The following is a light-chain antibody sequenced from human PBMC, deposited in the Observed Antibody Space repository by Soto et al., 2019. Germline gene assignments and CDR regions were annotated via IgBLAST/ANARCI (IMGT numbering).Light chain of an antibody. CDR3: QQYDDLPRT. CDR1: ETISTF. V-gene: IGKV1-39*01. Sequence: DIQMTQSPSSLSASVGDRVTLTCRASETISTFLNWYQHRPGRAPRLLIYAASRLQSGVPSRFSGSGSGTDFTLTINGLQPEDFATYYCQQYDDLPRTFGQGTKLQVK. J-gene: IGKJ2*01. CDR2: AAS.